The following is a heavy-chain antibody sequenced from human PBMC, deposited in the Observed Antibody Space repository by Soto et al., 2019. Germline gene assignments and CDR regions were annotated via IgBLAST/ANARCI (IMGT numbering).Heavy chain of an antibody. V-gene: IGHV3-9*01. CDR3: TKGVVVAGGYYREV. D-gene: IGHD2-15*01. CDR2: ITWNRGNI. Sequence: EVQLVESGGGLVQPGRSLRLSCAASGFTFDDYAMHWVRQAPGKGLEWVSGITWNRGNIGYADSVKGRFSISRDNAKNSFYRQMKSLRAEDTALYYCTKGVVVAGGYYREVW. J-gene: IGHJ6*03. CDR1: GFTFDDYA.